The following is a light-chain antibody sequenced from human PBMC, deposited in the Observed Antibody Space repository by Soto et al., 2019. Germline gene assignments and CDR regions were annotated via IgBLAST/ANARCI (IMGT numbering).Light chain of an antibody. CDR3: QQYKSYSLA. Sequence: DIPMTQSPSILSASVGDRITITCRASQIISSRLAWYQQKPGKAPKLLIYDAYNLESGVPSRFSGSGSGTEFTLTISSLQPDDFATYYCQQYKSYSLAFGGGTKVEIK. CDR1: QIISSR. CDR2: DAY. V-gene: IGKV1-5*01. J-gene: IGKJ4*01.